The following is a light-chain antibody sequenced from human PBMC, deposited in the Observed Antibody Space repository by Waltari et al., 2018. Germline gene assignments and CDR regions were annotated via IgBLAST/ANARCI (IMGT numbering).Light chain of an antibody. Sequence: QSVLTQPPSASGTPGQRVTISCSGSSSNIGSQYVFWYQQLPGTAPKLLSYRNNQRPSGVPDRSSGSKSGTSASLAFSGLRSEYEADYHCAVWDDSLSAWVFGGGTKLTVL. V-gene: IGLV1-47*01. CDR2: RNN. J-gene: IGLJ3*02. CDR1: SSNIGSQY. CDR3: AVWDDSLSAWV.